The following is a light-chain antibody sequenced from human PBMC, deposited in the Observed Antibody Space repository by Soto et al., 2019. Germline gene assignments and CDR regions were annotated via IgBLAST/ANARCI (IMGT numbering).Light chain of an antibody. CDR1: PSVTSY. V-gene: IGKV1-39*01. CDR2: AVS. Sequence: DIQMTQSPSSLSASVGDRVTITCRASPSVTSYLNWYQQAPGKAPQLLMYAVSNSQIGVPSRFRGSGSGTDFKPTISGLQPEDVSNYFCQQTYSTPWTFGQGTKVEIK. CDR3: QQTYSTPWT. J-gene: IGKJ1*01.